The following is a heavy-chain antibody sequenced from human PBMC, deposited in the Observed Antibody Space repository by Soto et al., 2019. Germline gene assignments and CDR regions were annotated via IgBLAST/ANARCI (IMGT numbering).Heavy chain of an antibody. J-gene: IGHJ4*02. Sequence: GGSLRLSCAGSGFTFASYVMTWVRQAPGKGLEWVSSISATGGSTYYAGSVKGRFTISRDNSRNTLFLQMNSLRAEDTAIYYCANAEHPRRSIGFDYWGQGTLVTVSS. CDR3: ANAEHPRRSIGFDY. D-gene: IGHD3-16*02. CDR2: ISATGGST. CDR1: GFTFASYV. V-gene: IGHV3-23*01.